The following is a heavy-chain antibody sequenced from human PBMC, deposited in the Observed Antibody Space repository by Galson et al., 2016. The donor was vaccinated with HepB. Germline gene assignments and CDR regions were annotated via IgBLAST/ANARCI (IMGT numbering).Heavy chain of an antibody. CDR2: INWNGGST. V-gene: IGHV3-20*04. Sequence: SLRLSCAASGFTFDDYGLSWVRQAPGKGLEWVSGINWNGGSTGYADSVKGRFTISRDNAKNSLYLQMNSLRAEDTALYYCARGMSHDYGVSVDYWGQGTLVTVSS. CDR3: ARGMSHDYGVSVDY. D-gene: IGHD4-17*01. J-gene: IGHJ4*02. CDR1: GFTFDDYG.